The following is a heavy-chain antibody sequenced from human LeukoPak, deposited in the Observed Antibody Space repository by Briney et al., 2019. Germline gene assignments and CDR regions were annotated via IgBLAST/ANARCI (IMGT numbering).Heavy chain of an antibody. CDR1: GFTFSTYA. CDR2: ISGSGDGA. Sequence: GGSLRLSCAASGFTFSTYAMSWVRQAPGKGLHWVSLISGSGDGAHYADSVKGRFTISRENSKNTVYLQMTNLRAEDTAVYYCAKGYIQLWWFDYWGQGTLVTVSS. J-gene: IGHJ4*02. V-gene: IGHV3-23*01. CDR3: AKGYIQLWWFDY. D-gene: IGHD2-21*01.